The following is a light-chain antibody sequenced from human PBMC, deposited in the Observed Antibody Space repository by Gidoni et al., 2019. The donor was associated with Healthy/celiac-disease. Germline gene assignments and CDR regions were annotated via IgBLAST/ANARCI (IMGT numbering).Light chain of an antibody. Sequence: EIVLTQSPATLSLSPGERATLSCRASQSVSSYLAWYQQKPGQAPRLLISEASNRATGIPARFSGSGSGTDCTLTISSLEPEDFAVYYCQQRSNWPPLTFGGGTKVEIK. CDR1: QSVSSY. J-gene: IGKJ4*01. CDR3: QQRSNWPPLT. V-gene: IGKV3-11*01. CDR2: EAS.